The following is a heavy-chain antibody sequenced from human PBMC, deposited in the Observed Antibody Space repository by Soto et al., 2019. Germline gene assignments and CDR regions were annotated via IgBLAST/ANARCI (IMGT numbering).Heavy chain of an antibody. J-gene: IGHJ4*02. Sequence: ASVKVSCKASGYTFTSSYMHWVRQAPGQGLEWMGLINPSGGSTVYAQKFQDRVAMTRDTSTSTVYMELSSFRSEDTAVYYCARDANDYGDCDYRGQGSLVTVSS. CDR3: ARDANDYGDCDY. CDR1: GYTFTSSY. D-gene: IGHD4-17*01. V-gene: IGHV1-46*01. CDR2: INPSGGST.